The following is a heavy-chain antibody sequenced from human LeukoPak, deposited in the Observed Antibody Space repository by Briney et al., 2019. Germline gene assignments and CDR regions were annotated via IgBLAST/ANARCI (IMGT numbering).Heavy chain of an antibody. V-gene: IGHV3-9*01. CDR2: ISWNSGNI. D-gene: IGHD3-10*01. CDR3: AKEIVGFGELMQDAFDI. J-gene: IGHJ3*02. CDR1: GFTFDDYA. Sequence: GGSLRLSCAASGFTFDDYAMRWVRQAPGKGLEWVSGISWNSGNIGYADSVKGRFTISRDDAKNSLYLQMNSLRAEDTALYYCAKEIVGFGELMQDAFDIWGQGTMVTVSS.